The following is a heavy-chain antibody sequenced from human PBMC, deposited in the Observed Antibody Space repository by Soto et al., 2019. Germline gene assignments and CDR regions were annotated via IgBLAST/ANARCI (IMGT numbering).Heavy chain of an antibody. Sequence: GASVKVSCKASGYTFTSYGISWVRQAPGQGLEWMGGISPIFGTANYAQKFQGRVTITADESTSTAYMELSSLRSEDTAVYYCARVGTYSSWVWFDYWGQGTLVTVSS. CDR2: ISPIFGTA. V-gene: IGHV1-69*13. D-gene: IGHD6-6*01. J-gene: IGHJ4*02. CDR3: ARVGTYSSWVWFDY. CDR1: GYTFTSYG.